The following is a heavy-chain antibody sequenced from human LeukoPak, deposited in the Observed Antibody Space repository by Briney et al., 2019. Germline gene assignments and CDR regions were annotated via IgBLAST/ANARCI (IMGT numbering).Heavy chain of an antibody. CDR3: ARDYYDSSGHYYVDY. J-gene: IGHJ4*02. D-gene: IGHD3-22*01. Sequence: DPGGSLRLSCAASGFTFSSYWMTWVRQAPGKGLEWVATIKQDGNVTYYLDSVNGRFTISRDNAKNSLYLQMNSLRDEDTAVYYCARDYYDSSGHYYVDYWGQGTLVTVSS. CDR2: IKQDGNVT. CDR1: GFTFSSYW. V-gene: IGHV3-7*01.